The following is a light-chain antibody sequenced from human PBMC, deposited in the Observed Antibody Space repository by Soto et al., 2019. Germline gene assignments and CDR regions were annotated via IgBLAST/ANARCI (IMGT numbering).Light chain of an antibody. CDR2: ATS. J-gene: IGKJ2*01. Sequence: DIQMTQSPSSLSASVGDRVTITCRASQSISTSLNWYQQRSGKAPSLLIYATSRLQRGVPPRFSGSGSGTDFTLTISTLQPEDFAAYFCQQTYTTPYTFGQGTKLEIK. CDR1: QSISTS. CDR3: QQTYTTPYT. V-gene: IGKV1-39*01.